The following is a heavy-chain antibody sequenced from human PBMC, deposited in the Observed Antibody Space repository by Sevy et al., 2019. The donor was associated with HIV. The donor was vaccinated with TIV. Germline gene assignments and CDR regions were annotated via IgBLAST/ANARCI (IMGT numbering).Heavy chain of an antibody. V-gene: IGHV3-23*01. J-gene: IGHJ4*02. Sequence: GGSLRLSCAASGFTFGGYAMAWVRQAPGKGLESVSAISGTGETTYYKDSVKGRFTVSRDNYNNILYLQMNSLRGEDPDVYYLAKRPVSYCSGATCSLDYWGPGTLVTVSS. D-gene: IGHD2-2*01. CDR2: ISGTGETT. CDR1: GFTFGGYA. CDR3: AKRPVSYCSGATCSLDY.